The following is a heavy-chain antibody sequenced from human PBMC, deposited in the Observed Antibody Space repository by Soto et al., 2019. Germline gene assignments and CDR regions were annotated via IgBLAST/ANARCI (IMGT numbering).Heavy chain of an antibody. CDR3: ARREIQGPIDY. CDR2: IYYSGTT. CDR1: GYSISSSNW. V-gene: IGHV4-28*01. Sequence: QVQLQESGPGLVKPSDTLSLTCAVSGYSISSSNWWGWIRQPPGKGLEWIGYIYYSGTTYYNPSLKSRVTMSVDTSKNQSSLKLTSVTAVDTAVYYWARREIQGPIDYWGQGTLVTVSS. D-gene: IGHD1-26*01. J-gene: IGHJ4*02.